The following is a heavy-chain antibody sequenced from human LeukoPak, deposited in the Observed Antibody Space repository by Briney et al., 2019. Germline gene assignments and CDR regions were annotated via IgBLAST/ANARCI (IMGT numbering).Heavy chain of an antibody. J-gene: IGHJ6*02. CDR1: GFTFSGYG. Sequence: PGGSLRLSCAASGFTFSGYGLHWVRQAPGKGLEWVAVISYDGSYKYYADSVKGRFTISRDYSKNTLYLQMNSLRADDTAVYYCAKEDLSSDDLGDSYYGVDVWGQGTTVTVSS. CDR3: AKEDLSSDDLGDSYYGVDV. CDR2: ISYDGSYK. V-gene: IGHV3-30*18. D-gene: IGHD5-12*01.